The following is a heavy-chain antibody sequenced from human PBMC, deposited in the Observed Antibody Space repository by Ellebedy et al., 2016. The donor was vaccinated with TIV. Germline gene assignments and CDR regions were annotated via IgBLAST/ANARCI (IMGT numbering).Heavy chain of an antibody. Sequence: GGSLRLSXAASGFSFSGYSLNWVRQAPGRGPEWVSFISTSSSTIYYADSVRGRFTISRDNAKNSLYLQMNSLRDDDTAVYYCARGKDYAFDIWGQGTMVTVSS. V-gene: IGHV3-48*02. J-gene: IGHJ3*02. CDR2: ISTSSSTI. CDR1: GFSFSGYS. CDR3: ARGKDYAFDI. D-gene: IGHD3-16*01.